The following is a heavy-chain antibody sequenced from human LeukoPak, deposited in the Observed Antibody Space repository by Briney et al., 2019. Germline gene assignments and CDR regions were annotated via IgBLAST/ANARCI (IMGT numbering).Heavy chain of an antibody. CDR3: ARAYEYCSGGSCYSWFDP. J-gene: IGHJ5*02. CDR2: INPKSGGT. CDR1: GYTFTGYY. Sequence: ASVKVSCKASGYTFTGYYMHWVRQAPGQGLEWMGWINPKSGGTNYAQKFQGRVTMTRDTSISTAYMELSRLRSDDTAVYYCARAYEYCSGGSCYSWFDPWGQGTLVTVSS. D-gene: IGHD2-15*01. V-gene: IGHV1-2*02.